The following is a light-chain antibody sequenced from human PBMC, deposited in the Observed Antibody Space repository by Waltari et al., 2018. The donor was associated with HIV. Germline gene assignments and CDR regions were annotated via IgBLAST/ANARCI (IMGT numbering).Light chain of an antibody. V-gene: IGLV7-46*01. CDR3: LLSYSGARV. J-gene: IGLJ2*01. Sequence: QPVVTQEPSLSVSAGGTVTLTCGSSTGAVTTGHYVYWFQQPLGRAPRTPIYDTNMRHSWTPARFSGSLLGSFGGRAALTLSGAQPEDEADYYCLLSYSGARVFGGGTKLTV. CDR1: TGAVTTGHY. CDR2: DTN.